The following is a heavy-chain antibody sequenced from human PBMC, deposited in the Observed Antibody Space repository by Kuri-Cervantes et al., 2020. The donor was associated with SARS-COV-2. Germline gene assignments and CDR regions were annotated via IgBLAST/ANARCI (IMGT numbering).Heavy chain of an antibody. CDR1: GFTFSGHW. Sequence: GGSLRLSCAASGFTFSGHWIHWVRLAPGKGLVWVSRINPDGSYTNNADSVKGRFTLSRDNAKSMLFLQMNSLRAEDTAVYYCVRDGDHWNFDYWGQGTLVTVSS. CDR2: INPDGSYT. V-gene: IGHV3-74*01. CDR3: VRDGDHWNFDY. J-gene: IGHJ4*02. D-gene: IGHD1-1*01.